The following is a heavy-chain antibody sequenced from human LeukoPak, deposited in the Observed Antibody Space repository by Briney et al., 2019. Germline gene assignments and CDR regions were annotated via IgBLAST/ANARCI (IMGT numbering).Heavy chain of an antibody. CDR2: MNPNSGNT. V-gene: IGHV1-8*01. Sequence: ASVKVSCKASGYTFTSYDINWVRQAPGQGLEWMGWMNPNSGNTGYAQKFQGRVTMTRSTSISTAYMELSSLRSEATAVYYCARVPYDSSGYSDYCGQGTLVTVSS. J-gene: IGHJ4*02. CDR3: ARVPYDSSGYSDY. D-gene: IGHD3-22*01. CDR1: GYTFTSYD.